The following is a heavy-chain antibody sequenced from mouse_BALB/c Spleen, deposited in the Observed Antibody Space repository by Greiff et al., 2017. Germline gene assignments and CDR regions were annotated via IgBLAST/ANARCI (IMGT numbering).Heavy chain of an antibody. CDR2: ISDGGSYT. Sequence: VQLKQSGGGLVKPGGSLKLSCAASGFTFSDYYMYWVRQTPEKRLEWVATISDGGSYTYYPDSVKGRFTISRDNAKNNLYLQMSSLKSEDTAMYYCARAHDGYYGYFDVWGAGTTVTVSS. V-gene: IGHV5-4*02. J-gene: IGHJ1*01. CDR1: GFTFSDYY. D-gene: IGHD2-3*01. CDR3: ARAHDGYYGYFDV.